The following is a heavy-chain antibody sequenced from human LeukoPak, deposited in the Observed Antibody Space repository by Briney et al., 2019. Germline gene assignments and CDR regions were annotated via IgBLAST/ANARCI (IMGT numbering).Heavy chain of an antibody. CDR3: ARDRIEEWYTLDAFDI. Sequence: GGSLRLSCAASGFTFSSYAMHWVRQAPGKGLEWVAVISYDGSNKYYADSVKGRFTLSRDNSKNTLYLQMNSLRAEDTAVYYCARDRIEEWYTLDAFDIWGQGTMVTVSS. D-gene: IGHD3-3*01. CDR1: GFTFSSYA. CDR2: ISYDGSNK. V-gene: IGHV3-30-3*01. J-gene: IGHJ3*02.